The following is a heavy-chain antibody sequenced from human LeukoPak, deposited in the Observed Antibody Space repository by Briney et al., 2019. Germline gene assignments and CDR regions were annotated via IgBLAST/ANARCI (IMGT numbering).Heavy chain of an antibody. CDR3: AKVEGSYGVYFDY. CDR1: GFTFSSYA. V-gene: IGHV3-23*01. Sequence: GGSLRLSCAAPGFTFSSYAMSWVRQAPGKGLEWVSAISGSGGSTYYADSVKGRFTISRDNSKNTLYLQMNSLRAEDTAVYYCAKVEGSYGVYFDYWGQGTLVTVSS. D-gene: IGHD3-3*01. J-gene: IGHJ4*02. CDR2: ISGSGGST.